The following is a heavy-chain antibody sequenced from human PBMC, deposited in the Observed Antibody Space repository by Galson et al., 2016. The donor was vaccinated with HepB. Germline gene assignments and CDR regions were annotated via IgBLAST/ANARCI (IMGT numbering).Heavy chain of an antibody. J-gene: IGHJ1*01. CDR2: ISWNSGSI. Sequence: SLRLSCAASGFIFKDYAMHWVRQAPGKGLERVSSISWNSGSIGYADSVKGRFTISRDNAKNSLYLQMNSLRAEDTAFYYCAQDKASMSVGASNFQHWGQGTLVTVCS. CDR3: AQDKASMSVGASNFQH. D-gene: IGHD1-26*01. CDR1: GFIFKDYA. V-gene: IGHV3-9*01.